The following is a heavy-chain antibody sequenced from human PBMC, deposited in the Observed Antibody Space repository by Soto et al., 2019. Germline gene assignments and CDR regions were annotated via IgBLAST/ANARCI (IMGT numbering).Heavy chain of an antibody. D-gene: IGHD2-21*02. CDR3: ARRRDIVVVTATPSYYFDY. CDR2: IYYSGST. CDR1: GGSISSSSYY. Sequence: QLQLQESGPGLVKPSETLSLTCTVSGGSISSSSYYWGWIRQPPGKGLEWIGSIYYSGSTYYNPSLKSRVTISVDTSKNQFSLKLSSVTAADTAVYYCARRRDIVVVTATPSYYFDYWGQGTLVTVSS. J-gene: IGHJ4*02. V-gene: IGHV4-39*01.